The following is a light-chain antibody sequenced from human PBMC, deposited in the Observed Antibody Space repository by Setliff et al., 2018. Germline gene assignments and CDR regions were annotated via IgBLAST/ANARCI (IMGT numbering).Light chain of an antibody. Sequence: SALTQPRSVSGSPGQSVTISCTGTSSDVGGYDYVSWYLHHPGKAPKLIISDVTKRPSGVSSRFSGSKSGYTASLTISGLQAEDEADYYCCSYAGSYTSLYVFGTGTKVTVL. CDR1: SSDVGGYDY. CDR3: CSYAGSYTSLYV. V-gene: IGLV2-11*01. J-gene: IGLJ1*01. CDR2: DVT.